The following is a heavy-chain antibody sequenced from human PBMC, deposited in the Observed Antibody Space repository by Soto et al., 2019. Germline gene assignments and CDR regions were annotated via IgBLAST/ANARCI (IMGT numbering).Heavy chain of an antibody. J-gene: IGHJ4*02. CDR3: ARTTNTGTDY. Sequence: SSPTLVNPTQTLTLTCSYSGCSRTSHEMRLKWIRQPTGKALEWLARIDWDGEKFYSSSLSTRPTIYKDSSKNQVVPTMTNMDHVDTATYYCARTTNTGTDYWGQGTLVTVSS. CDR2: IDWDGEK. CDR1: GCSRTSHEMR. D-gene: IGHD1-1*01. V-gene: IGHV2-70*04.